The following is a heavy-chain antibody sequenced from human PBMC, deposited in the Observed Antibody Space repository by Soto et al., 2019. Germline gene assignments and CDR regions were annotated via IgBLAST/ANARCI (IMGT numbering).Heavy chain of an antibody. CDR1: GFTFSSYG. CDR3: ARGAHRPVYYYGMDV. J-gene: IGHJ6*02. CDR2: IWYDGSNK. V-gene: IGHV3-33*01. Sequence: QVPLVESGGGVVQPGRSLRLSCAASGFTFSSYGMHWVRQAPGKGLEWVAVIWYDGSNKYYADSVKGRFTISRDNSKNTLYLQMNSLRAEDTAVYYCARGAHRPVYYYGMDVWGQGTTVTVSS. D-gene: IGHD4-17*01.